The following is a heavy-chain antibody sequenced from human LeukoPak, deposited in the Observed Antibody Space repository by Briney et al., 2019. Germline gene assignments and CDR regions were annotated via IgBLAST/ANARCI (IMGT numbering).Heavy chain of an antibody. CDR3: ARANAVTTPNPDY. V-gene: IGHV4-30-4*07. CDR2: IYYNGNI. J-gene: IGHJ4*02. CDR1: GGSVSSSGYS. D-gene: IGHD4-17*01. Sequence: HSETLSLTFAVSGGSVSSSGYSWIWIRQPPGKGLEWVTYIYYNGNIHSNPSLKSRVAISLDTSKNQFSLKLSSVTAADTAVYYCARANAVTTPNPDYWGQGTLVTVSS.